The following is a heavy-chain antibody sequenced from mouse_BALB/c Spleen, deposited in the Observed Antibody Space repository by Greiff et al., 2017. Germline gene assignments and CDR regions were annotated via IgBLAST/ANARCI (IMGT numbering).Heavy chain of an antibody. CDR2: ILPGSGST. Sequence: QVQLQQSGAELMKPGASVKISCKATGYTFSSYWIEWVKQRPGHGLEWIGEILPGSGSTNYNEKFKGKATFTADTSSNTAYMQLSSLTSEDSAVYYCARGGEDYAMDYWGQGTSVTVSS. J-gene: IGHJ4*01. V-gene: IGHV1-9*01. CDR3: ARGGEDYAMDY. CDR1: GYTFSSYW.